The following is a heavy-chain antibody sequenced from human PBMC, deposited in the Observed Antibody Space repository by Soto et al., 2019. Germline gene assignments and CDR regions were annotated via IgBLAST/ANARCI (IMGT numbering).Heavy chain of an antibody. V-gene: IGHV3-48*02. Sequence: PGGSLRLSCAASGFTFSSYSMNWVRQAPGKGLEWVSYISSSSSTIYYADSVKGRFTISRDNAKNSLYLQMNSLRDEDTAVYYCARDVGGSYYSWVGNYFDYWGQGTLVTVSS. CDR1: GFTFSSYS. J-gene: IGHJ4*02. CDR2: ISSSSSTI. CDR3: ARDVGGSYYSWVGNYFDY. D-gene: IGHD1-26*01.